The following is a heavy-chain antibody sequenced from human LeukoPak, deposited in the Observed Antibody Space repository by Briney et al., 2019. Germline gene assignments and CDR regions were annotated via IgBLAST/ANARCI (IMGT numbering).Heavy chain of an antibody. CDR1: GFTFSSLW. CDR3: TNDRQGPSQYHMDV. D-gene: IGHD3-16*01. CDR2: INQDGGTT. Sequence: GGSLRLSCAASGFTFSSLWMSWVRQAPGRGPEWVANINQDGGTTYYVASVKGRFTISRDNAKNSLSLQMSSLRAEDTAVYYCTNDRQGPSQYHMDVWGKGTTVTVSS. V-gene: IGHV3-7*01. J-gene: IGHJ6*03.